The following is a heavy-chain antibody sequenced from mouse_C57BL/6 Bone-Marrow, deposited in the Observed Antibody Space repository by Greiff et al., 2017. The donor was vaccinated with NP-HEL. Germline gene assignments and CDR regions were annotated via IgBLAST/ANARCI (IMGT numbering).Heavy chain of an antibody. J-gene: IGHJ4*01. V-gene: IGHV1-7*01. CDR1: GYTFTSYW. D-gene: IGHD2-14*01. Sequence: QVQLQQSGAELAKPGASVKMSCKASGYTFTSYWMHWVKQRPGQGLEWIGYINPSTGYTEYNQKFKDKATLTADKSSSTAYMQLSSLTSEDSAVYYCASRYDFYYSMDYWGQGTSVTVSS. CDR2: INPSTGYT. CDR3: ASRYDFYYSMDY.